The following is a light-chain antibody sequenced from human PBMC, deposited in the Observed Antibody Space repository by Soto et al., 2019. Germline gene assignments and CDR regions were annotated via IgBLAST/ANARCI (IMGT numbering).Light chain of an antibody. CDR1: SSDVGGYNY. Sequence: QYALTQPASVSGSPGQSITISCTGTSSDVGGYNYVSWYQQHPGKAPKLMIYDVSNRPSGVSNRFSGSKSGNTASLTISGLQAEDEADYYCSSYTSSITLLYVFGTGTKVTVL. V-gene: IGLV2-14*01. CDR3: SSYTSSITLLYV. J-gene: IGLJ1*01. CDR2: DVS.